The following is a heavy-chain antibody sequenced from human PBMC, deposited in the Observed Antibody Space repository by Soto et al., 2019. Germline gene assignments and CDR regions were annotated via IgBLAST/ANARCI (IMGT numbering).Heavy chain of an antibody. D-gene: IGHD1-26*01. J-gene: IGHJ5*02. V-gene: IGHV4-59*01. Sequence: SGSLDLTCAVPGGSMCNYEWSWFRQPPGKRLEWIGYIYYTGSTNYNPPLKSRVTMAIDTSRNQLSLKLTSVTAADTAVYYCARGYSPALGAPWARVNWFDPWGQGTLVNVSS. CDR3: ARGYSPALGAPWARVNWFDP. CDR1: GGSMCNYE. CDR2: IYYTGST.